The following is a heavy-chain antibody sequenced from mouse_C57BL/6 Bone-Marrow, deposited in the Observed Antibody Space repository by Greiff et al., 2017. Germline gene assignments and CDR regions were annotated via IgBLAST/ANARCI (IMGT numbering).Heavy chain of an antibody. V-gene: IGHV3-6*01. D-gene: IGHD2-3*01. CDR2: ISYDGSN. Sequence: VQLQQSGPGLVKPSQSLSLTCSVTGYSITSGYYWNWIRQFPGNKLEWMGYISYDGSNNYNPSLKNRISITRDTSKNQFFLKLNSVTTEDTATYYCARRGDGYAMDYWGQGTSVTVSS. CDR1: GYSITSGYY. CDR3: ARRGDGYAMDY. J-gene: IGHJ4*01.